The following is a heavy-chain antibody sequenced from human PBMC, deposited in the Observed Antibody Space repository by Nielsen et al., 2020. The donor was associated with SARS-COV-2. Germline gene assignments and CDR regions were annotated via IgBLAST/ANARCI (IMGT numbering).Heavy chain of an antibody. CDR2: IYYSGST. Sequence: GSLRLSCTVSGGSISSYYWSWIRQPPGKGLEWIGYIYYSGSTNYNPSLKSRVTISVDTSKNQFSLKLSSVTAADTAVYYCARRNYRGYCSSTSCRGAFDIWGQGTMVTVSS. V-gene: IGHV4-59*01. J-gene: IGHJ3*02. CDR3: ARRNYRGYCSSTSCRGAFDI. D-gene: IGHD2-2*01. CDR1: GGSISSYY.